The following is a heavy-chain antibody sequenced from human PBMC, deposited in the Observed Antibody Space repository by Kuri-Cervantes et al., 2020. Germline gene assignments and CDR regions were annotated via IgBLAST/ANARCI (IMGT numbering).Heavy chain of an antibody. D-gene: IGHD6-19*01. V-gene: IGHV3-48*04. CDR2: ISSSGSTI. CDR1: GVNSRSHW. J-gene: IGHJ3*02. Sequence: GGSLRLSCAASGVNSRSHWMSWVRQAPGKGLEWVSYISSSGSTIYYADSVKGRFTISRDNAKNSLYLQMNSLRAEDTAAYYCARGYSGWSFDIWGQGTMVTVSS. CDR3: ARGYSGWSFDI.